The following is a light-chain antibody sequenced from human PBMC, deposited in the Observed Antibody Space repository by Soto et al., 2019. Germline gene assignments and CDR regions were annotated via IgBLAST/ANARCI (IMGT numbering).Light chain of an antibody. J-gene: IGKJ1*01. V-gene: IGKV1-5*03. Sequence: DIQMTQSPSTLSASVGDRVTVTCRASQDITDSLAWYQQKPGKVPKLLIYWASTLESGVPSRFSGSESGTEFALTISSLQPDDFATYYCQQYRTYPWTVGQGTKVEIK. CDR1: QDITDS. CDR3: QQYRTYPWT. CDR2: WAS.